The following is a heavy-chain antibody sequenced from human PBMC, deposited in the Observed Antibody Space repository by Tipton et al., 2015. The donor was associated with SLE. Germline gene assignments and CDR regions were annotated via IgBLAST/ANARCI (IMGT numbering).Heavy chain of an antibody. V-gene: IGHV4-61*02. D-gene: IGHD2-21*02. CDR2: SYTSGST. J-gene: IGHJ3*02. CDR3: ARGPLSDPDSFDI. Sequence: TLSLTCTVSGGSISSGSYYWNWIRQPAGKGLEWIGRSYTSGSTNYNPSLKSRVTISVDTSKNQISLKLSSVTAADTAVYYCARGPLSDPDSFDIWGQGTMVTVSS. CDR1: GGSISSGSYY.